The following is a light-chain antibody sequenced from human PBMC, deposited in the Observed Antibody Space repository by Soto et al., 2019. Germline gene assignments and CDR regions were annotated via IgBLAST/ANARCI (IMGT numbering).Light chain of an antibody. J-gene: IGKJ1*01. V-gene: IGKV1-5*01. CDR1: QSISSW. CDR3: QQYNSYST. CDR2: DAS. Sequence: DIQMTQSPSTLSASVGDRVTITCRASQSISSWLAWYQQKPGKAPKLLIYDASSLESGVPSRFSGSGSGTEFTLTISSLQPDDFATYYCQQYNSYSTVGQGTKVAI.